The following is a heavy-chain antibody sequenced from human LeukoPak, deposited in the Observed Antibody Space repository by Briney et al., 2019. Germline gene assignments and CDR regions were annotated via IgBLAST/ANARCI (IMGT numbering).Heavy chain of an antibody. V-gene: IGHV1-46*01. CDR1: GYTFTGYY. Sequence: GASVKVSCKASGYTFTGYYMHGVRQAPGQGLEWMGIINPSGGSTSYAQKFQGRVTMTRDMSTSTVYMELSSLRSEDTAVYYCARASIAAAGPRYYYDSSGCDYWGQGTLVTVSS. CDR2: INPSGGST. D-gene: IGHD3-22*01. J-gene: IGHJ4*02. CDR3: ARASIAAAGPRYYYDSSGCDY.